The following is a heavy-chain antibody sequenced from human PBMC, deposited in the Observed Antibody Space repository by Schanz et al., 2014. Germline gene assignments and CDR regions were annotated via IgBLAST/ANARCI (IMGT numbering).Heavy chain of an antibody. J-gene: IGHJ4*02. Sequence: EVQLVESGGGLVQPGGSLRLSCAASGFTLSTYWMTWVRQAPGKGLEWVANIKQDGSEKYYVDSVKGRFTISRDNAKNSLYLQMNSLRAEDTAVYYCAKDIGYSSGWPNLFDSWGQGTLVSVSS. CDR1: GFTLSTYW. CDR3: AKDIGYSSGWPNLFDS. CDR2: IKQDGSEK. D-gene: IGHD6-19*01. V-gene: IGHV3-7*01.